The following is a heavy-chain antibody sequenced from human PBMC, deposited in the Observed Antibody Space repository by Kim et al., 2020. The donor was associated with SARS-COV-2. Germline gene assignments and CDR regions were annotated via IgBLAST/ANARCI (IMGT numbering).Heavy chain of an antibody. V-gene: IGHV3-30*18. Sequence: GGSLRLSCAASGFTFSSYGMHWVRQAPGKGLEWVALISYDGSNKYYADSVKGRFTISRDNSKNTLYLQMNSLRAEDTAVYYCAKTRGSGSYYPLGWWGQGTLVTVSS. D-gene: IGHD3-10*01. CDR3: AKTRGSGSYYPLGW. CDR1: GFTFSSYG. J-gene: IGHJ4*02. CDR2: ISYDGSNK.